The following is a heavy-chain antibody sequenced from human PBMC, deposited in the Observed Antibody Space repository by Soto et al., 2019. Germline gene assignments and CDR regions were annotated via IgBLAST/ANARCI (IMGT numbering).Heavy chain of an antibody. Sequence: SETLSLTCTVSGGSISSGDYYWRWIRQPPGKGLEWLGYIYYSGSTYYNPSLKSRVTISVDTSKNQFSLKLSSVTAADTAVYYCARGAKAPGGWFGELTGWFDPWGQGTLVTVSS. CDR2: IYYSGST. CDR1: GGSISSGDYY. D-gene: IGHD3-10*01. CDR3: ARGAKAPGGWFGELTGWFDP. J-gene: IGHJ5*02. V-gene: IGHV4-30-4*01.